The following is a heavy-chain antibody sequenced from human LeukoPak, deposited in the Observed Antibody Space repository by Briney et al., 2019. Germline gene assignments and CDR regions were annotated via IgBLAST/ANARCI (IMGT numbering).Heavy chain of an antibody. V-gene: IGHV3-7*03. CDR3: ASRRYSSSWYELGAFDI. CDR2: IKTDGSEK. J-gene: IGHJ3*02. D-gene: IGHD6-13*01. CDR1: GFTFSNYW. Sequence: PGGSLRLSCEGSGFTFSNYWMGWVRQAPGKGLQWVANIKTDGSEKYYVDSVKGRFTISRDNAKNSLYLQMNSLRAEDTAVYYCASRRYSSSWYELGAFDIWGQGTMVTVSS.